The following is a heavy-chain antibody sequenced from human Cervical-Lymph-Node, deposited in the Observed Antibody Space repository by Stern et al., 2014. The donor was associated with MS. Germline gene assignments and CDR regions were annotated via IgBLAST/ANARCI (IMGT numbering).Heavy chain of an antibody. V-gene: IGHV4-39*01. CDR1: GGSISSSSYY. Sequence: QLQLQESGPGLVKPSETLSLTCTVSGGSISSSSYYWGWIRQPPGKGLVWIGSIYYSGSTYYNPPQKSRVTIPVATPKTHFSLRRSSGTAADTAVYYCARHPPYSSSPNWFDPWGQGTLVTVSS. CDR3: ARHPPYSSSPNWFDP. J-gene: IGHJ5*02. CDR2: IYYSGST. D-gene: IGHD6-6*01.